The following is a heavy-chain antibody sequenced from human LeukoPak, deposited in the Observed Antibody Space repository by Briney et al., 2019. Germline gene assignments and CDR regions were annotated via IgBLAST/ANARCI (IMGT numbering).Heavy chain of an antibody. D-gene: IGHD2-8*01. J-gene: IGHJ4*02. CDR3: ARRYCNSGICYFYDY. Sequence: SETLSLTCAVSSGNSWDWIRQPPGKGLEWIGSVFQDGNTYYNPSLKSRVIVSLDASKKQFSLKLISVTAADTAMYYCARRYCNSGICYFYDYWGQGTLVTVSP. CDR2: VFQDGNT. CDR1: SGNS. V-gene: IGHV4-38-2*01.